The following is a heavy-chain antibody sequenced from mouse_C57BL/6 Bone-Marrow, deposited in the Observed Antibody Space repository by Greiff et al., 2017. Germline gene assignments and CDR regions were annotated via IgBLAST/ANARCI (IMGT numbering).Heavy chain of an antibody. J-gene: IGHJ3*01. D-gene: IGHD1-1*01. CDR2: INYDGSST. CDR3: AREDYYGSSGAWFAY. Sequence: EVQLVESEGGLVQPGSSMKLSCTASGFTFSDYYMAWVRQVPEKGLEWVANINYDGSSTYYLDSLKSRFIISRDNAKNILYLQMSSLKSEDTATYYCAREDYYGSSGAWFAYWGQGTLVTVSA. CDR1: GFTFSDYY. V-gene: IGHV5-16*01.